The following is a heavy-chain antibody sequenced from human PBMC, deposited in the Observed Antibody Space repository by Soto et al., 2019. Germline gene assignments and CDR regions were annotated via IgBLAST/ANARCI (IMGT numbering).Heavy chain of an antibody. CDR2: LSTYNGNT. J-gene: IGHJ5*02. CDR3: SSAPTPATAAPDKNNWFDP. V-gene: IGHV1-18*04. D-gene: IGHD2-15*01. Sequence: QFQLVPSGSEVKKTGASGKVSCKASGYTFTNFGINWVRQAPGPGLEWMGWLSTYNGNTNYAPKLQGRATMTTDTYWTRAYVELTSLRSDCPAGYCCSSAPTPATAAPDKNNWFDPWGQGTRVTVPS. CDR1: GYTFTNFG.